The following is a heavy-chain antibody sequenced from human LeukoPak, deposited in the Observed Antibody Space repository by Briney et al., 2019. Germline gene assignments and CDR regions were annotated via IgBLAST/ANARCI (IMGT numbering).Heavy chain of an antibody. CDR1: GFTFSSYW. Sequence: PGGSLRLSCAASGFTFSSYWMSWVRQAPGKGLEWVANIKQDGSEKYYVDSVKGRFTISRDNAKNSLYLQMNSLRDEDTAVYYCARGGVRDGYNYGFDYWGQGTLVTVSS. D-gene: IGHD5-24*01. CDR3: ARGGVRDGYNYGFDY. CDR2: IKQDGSEK. J-gene: IGHJ4*02. V-gene: IGHV3-7*01.